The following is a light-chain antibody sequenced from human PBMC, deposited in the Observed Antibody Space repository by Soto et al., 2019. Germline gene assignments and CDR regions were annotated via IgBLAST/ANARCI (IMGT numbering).Light chain of an antibody. CDR2: GAS. Sequence: EIVLTQSPGTLSLSPGERATLSCRASQSVSSTYLAWYQQKPGQAPRLLIYGASSRATGIPDRFSGSGSGPDFTLTISRLEPEDFAVYYCQHYGDSRGTFGGGTKVEIK. CDR3: QHYGDSRGT. V-gene: IGKV3-20*01. CDR1: QSVSSTY. J-gene: IGKJ4*01.